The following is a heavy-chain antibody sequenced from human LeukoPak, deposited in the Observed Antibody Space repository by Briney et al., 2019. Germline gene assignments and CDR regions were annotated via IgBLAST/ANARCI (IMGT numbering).Heavy chain of an antibody. Sequence: GGSLRLSCAASGFTVSSNYMNWVRQAPGKGLECVSVIYSGGNIYYADSVKGRFTISRHNSKNTLYLQLNSLRVEDTAVYYCAREVMTTRYFDYWGQGTLVTVSS. V-gene: IGHV3-53*01. D-gene: IGHD3-22*01. J-gene: IGHJ4*02. CDR3: AREVMTTRYFDY. CDR2: IYSGGNI. CDR1: GFTVSSNY.